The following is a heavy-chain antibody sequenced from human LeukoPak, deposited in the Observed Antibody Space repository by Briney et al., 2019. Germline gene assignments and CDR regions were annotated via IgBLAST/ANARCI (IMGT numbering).Heavy chain of an antibody. Sequence: GGSLRLSCAASGFTFSSYAMSWVRQAPGKGLEWVSAISGSGGSTYYADPVKGRFTIAGDNSKNTLYLQMNSLRAEATAVYYCAKDSARQSITMIVVVPDSWGQGTLVTVSS. D-gene: IGHD3-22*01. CDR2: ISGSGGST. V-gene: IGHV3-23*01. CDR3: AKDSARQSITMIVVVPDS. J-gene: IGHJ4*02. CDR1: GFTFSSYA.